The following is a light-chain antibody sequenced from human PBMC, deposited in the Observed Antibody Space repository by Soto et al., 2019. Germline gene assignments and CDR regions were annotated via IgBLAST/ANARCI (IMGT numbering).Light chain of an antibody. CDR3: QQYNTYST. J-gene: IGKJ5*01. CDR2: AAS. CDR1: QSISRW. V-gene: IGKV1-5*01. Sequence: DIQMTQSPATLSASVGDRVTITCRASQSISRWLTWYQLKPGKPPRLLIYAASSLQSGVPSRLSGNGSGTEFTLTISSLQPDDFATYYCQQYNTYSTFGQGTRLEIK.